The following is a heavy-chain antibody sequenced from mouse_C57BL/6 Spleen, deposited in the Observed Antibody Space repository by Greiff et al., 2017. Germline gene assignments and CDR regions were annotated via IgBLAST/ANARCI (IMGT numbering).Heavy chain of an antibody. J-gene: IGHJ1*03. V-gene: IGHV8-8*01. Sequence: QVTLKVSGPGILQPSQTLSLTCSFSGFSLSTFGMGVGWLRPPSGQGLEWLAHIWWDDDKYYNPALESRPTISKATSKNQVFHKVSNVYTADTAAYYCARIATYESNVYWYFDVWGTGTTVTVSS. D-gene: IGHD2-5*01. CDR3: ARIATYESNVYWYFDV. CDR1: GFSLSTFGMG. CDR2: IWWDDDK.